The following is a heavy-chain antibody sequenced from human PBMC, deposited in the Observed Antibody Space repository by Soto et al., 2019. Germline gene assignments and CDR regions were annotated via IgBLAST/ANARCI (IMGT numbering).Heavy chain of an antibody. J-gene: IGHJ5*02. D-gene: IGHD2-15*01. V-gene: IGHV3-13*01. CDR1: GFTFSSYD. Sequence: GGSLRLSCAASGFTFSSYDMHWVRQVTGKGLEWVSAIGIAGDTYYVGSVKGRFTISRENAKNSLSLQMDSLRAEDTAVYYCARGTYCSGGRCYPHNWFDPWGQGTLVTVSS. CDR2: IGIAGDT. CDR3: ARGTYCSGGRCYPHNWFDP.